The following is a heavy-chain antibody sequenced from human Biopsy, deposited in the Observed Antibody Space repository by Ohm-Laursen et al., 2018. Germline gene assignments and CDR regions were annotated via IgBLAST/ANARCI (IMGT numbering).Heavy chain of an antibody. V-gene: IGHV4-31*03. D-gene: IGHD3-16*01. CDR2: IHYSGNT. J-gene: IGHJ4*02. CDR1: GVSINTGGYY. Sequence: TLFLTCTVSGVSINTGGYYWTWIRQHPGTGLEWIGYIHYSGNTLYNPSLKSRLTISVDTSRNQFSLKLTSVTAADTALYYCTRAGGGKIYGLWGQGTLVTVSS. CDR3: TRAGGGKIYGL.